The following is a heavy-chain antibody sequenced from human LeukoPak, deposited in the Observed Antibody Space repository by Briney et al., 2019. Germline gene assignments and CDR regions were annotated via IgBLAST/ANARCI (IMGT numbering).Heavy chain of an antibody. CDR2: INPSGGST. Sequence: ASVKVSCKASGYTFTSYYMHWVRQAPGQGLEWMGIINPSGGSTSYAQKFQGRVTITTDESTSTAYMELSSLRSEDTAVYYCARVTVVDYGAFPPWRDYYYMDVWGKGTTVTVSS. V-gene: IGHV1-46*01. D-gene: IGHD4-17*01. CDR1: GYTFTSYY. CDR3: ARVTVVDYGAFPPWRDYYYMDV. J-gene: IGHJ6*03.